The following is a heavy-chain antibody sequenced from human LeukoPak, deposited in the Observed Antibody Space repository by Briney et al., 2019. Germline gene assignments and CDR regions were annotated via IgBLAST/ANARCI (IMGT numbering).Heavy chain of an antibody. CDR1: GGSMNNYY. V-gene: IGHV4-59*01. J-gene: IGHJ4*02. CDR2: IYYSGST. Sequence: SETLSLTCTVSGGSMNNYYWSWIRLPPGKGLEWIGYIYYSGSTNYNPFLNSRVTLSVDTSKNQFSLKLSSVTAADTAVYYCARGGWSLTDWGQGILVTVSS. D-gene: IGHD6-19*01. CDR3: ARGGWSLTD.